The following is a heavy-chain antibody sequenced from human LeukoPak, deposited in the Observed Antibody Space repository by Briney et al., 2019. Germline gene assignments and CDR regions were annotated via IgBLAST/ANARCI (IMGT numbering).Heavy chain of an antibody. V-gene: IGHV4-59*08. CDR1: GGPISSSY. CDR2: IYYSGTT. CDR3: ARLPGAPNRHLDY. Sequence: QTSETLSLTCTVSGGPISSSYWSWIRQPPRKGLEWIGYIYYSGTTNYNPSLKSRVTISVDTSKTQFSLNLSSVTAADTAVYYCARLPGAPNRHLDYWGQGILVTVSS. J-gene: IGHJ4*02. D-gene: IGHD3-10*01.